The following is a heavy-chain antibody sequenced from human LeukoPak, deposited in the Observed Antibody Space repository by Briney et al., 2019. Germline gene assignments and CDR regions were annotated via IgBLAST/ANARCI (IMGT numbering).Heavy chain of an antibody. Sequence: PSETLFLTCTVSGGSISSGGYYWSWIRQHPGKGLEWIGYIYYSGSTYYNPSLKSRVTISVDTSKNQFSLKLSSVTAADTAVYYCARIAGSRFDPWGQGTLVTVSS. CDR3: ARIAGSRFDP. CDR2: IYYSGST. D-gene: IGHD3-10*01. V-gene: IGHV4-31*03. J-gene: IGHJ5*02. CDR1: GGSISSGGYY.